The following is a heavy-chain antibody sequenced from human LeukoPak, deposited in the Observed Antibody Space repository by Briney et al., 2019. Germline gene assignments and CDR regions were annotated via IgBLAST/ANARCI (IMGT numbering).Heavy chain of an antibody. CDR2: INSDGSST. CDR1: GFTFSNYW. V-gene: IGHV3-74*01. J-gene: IGHJ4*02. D-gene: IGHD2-2*01. CDR3: ARDLTDCTTTRCYYGPVDY. Sequence: GGSLRLSCAASGFTFSNYWMHWVRQAPGKGLVWVSHINSDGSSTTYADSVKGRFTISRDNAKNTLYLQMNSLRAGDTAVYYCARDLTDCTTTRCYYGPVDYWGQGTLVTVSS.